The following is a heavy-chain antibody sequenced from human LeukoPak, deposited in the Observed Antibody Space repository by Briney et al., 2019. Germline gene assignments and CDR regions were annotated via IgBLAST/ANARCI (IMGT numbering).Heavy chain of an antibody. J-gene: IGHJ3*02. CDR3: ARVLDTADAFDI. CDR2: IYYSGST. Sequence: SETLSLTCTVSGASISNYYWSWIRQPPGKGLEWIGYIYYSGSTNYNPSLKSRVTISVDTSKNQFSLKLSSVTAADTAVYYCARVLDTADAFDIWGQGTMVTVSS. D-gene: IGHD5-18*01. V-gene: IGHV4-59*01. CDR1: GASISNYY.